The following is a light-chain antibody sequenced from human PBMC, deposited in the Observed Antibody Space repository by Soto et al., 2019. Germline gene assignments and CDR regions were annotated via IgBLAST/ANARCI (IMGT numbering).Light chain of an antibody. CDR2: KAS. CDR3: QQYNSSYT. Sequence: DIQMTQSPSTLSASVGDRVTITCRASQSISSWSAWYQQKPGKAPKLLIYKASSLESGVPSRFSGSGSGTEFTLTISSLQPDDFATYYCQQYNSSYTFGQGTKLEIK. J-gene: IGKJ2*01. V-gene: IGKV1-5*03. CDR1: QSISSW.